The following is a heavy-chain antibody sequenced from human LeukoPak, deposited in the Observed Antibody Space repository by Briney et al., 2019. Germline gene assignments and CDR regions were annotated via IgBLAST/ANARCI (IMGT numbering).Heavy chain of an antibody. D-gene: IGHD3-16*01. V-gene: IGHV4-34*01. Sequence: SETLSLTCAVYGGSFSGYYWSWTRQPPGKGLEWIGEINHSGSTNYNPSLKSRVTISVDTSKNQFSLKLSSVTAADTAVYYCARLRRGWFDPWGQGTLVTVSS. CDR3: ARLRRGWFDP. CDR2: INHSGST. CDR1: GGSFSGYY. J-gene: IGHJ5*02.